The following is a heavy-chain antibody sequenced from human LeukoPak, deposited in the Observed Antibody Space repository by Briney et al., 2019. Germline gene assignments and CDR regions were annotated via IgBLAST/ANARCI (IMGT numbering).Heavy chain of an antibody. J-gene: IGHJ4*02. CDR1: GYTFTDYY. CDR2: ADPEDGET. Sequence: ASVKVSCKVSGYTFTDYYMHWVQQAPGKGLEWMGLADPEDGETIYAEKFQGRVTITADTSTDTAYMELSSLRSEDTAVYYCATTPYSGSYRPYYLDYWGQGTLVTVSS. D-gene: IGHD1-26*01. V-gene: IGHV1-69-2*01. CDR3: ATTPYSGSYRPYYLDY.